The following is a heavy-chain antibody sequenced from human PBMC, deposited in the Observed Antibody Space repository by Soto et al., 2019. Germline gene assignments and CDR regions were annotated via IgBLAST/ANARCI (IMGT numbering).Heavy chain of an antibody. Sequence: PGGSLRLSCAASGFTFSSYGMHWVRQAPGKGLEWVAVISHDGSNKYYADSVKGRFTISRDNSKNSLYLQMNSLRPEDTAVYYCAKDVLTVATTVDYWGQGTLVTVSS. D-gene: IGHD4-17*01. CDR3: AKDVLTVATTVDY. J-gene: IGHJ4*02. CDR1: GFTFSSYG. V-gene: IGHV3-30*18. CDR2: ISHDGSNK.